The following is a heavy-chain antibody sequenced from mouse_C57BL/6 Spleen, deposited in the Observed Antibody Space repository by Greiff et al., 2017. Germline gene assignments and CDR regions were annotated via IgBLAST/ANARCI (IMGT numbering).Heavy chain of an antibody. Sequence: EVQLQQSGPELVKPGASVKISCKASGYTFTDYYMNWVKQSHGKSLEWIGDINPNNGGTSYNQKFKGKATLTVDKSSSTAYMELRSLTSEDSAVYYCARRLRRYAMDYWGQGTSVTVSS. V-gene: IGHV1-26*01. CDR2: INPNNGGT. J-gene: IGHJ4*01. D-gene: IGHD2-2*01. CDR1: GYTFTDYY. CDR3: ARRLRRYAMDY.